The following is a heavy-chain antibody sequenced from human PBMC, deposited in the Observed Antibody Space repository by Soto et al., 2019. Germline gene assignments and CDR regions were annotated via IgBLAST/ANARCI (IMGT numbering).Heavy chain of an antibody. V-gene: IGHV3-23*01. CDR2: ISASGATT. D-gene: IGHD6-19*01. CDR1: GFTFSNYV. Sequence: EVQLLESGGTLVQPGGSLRLSCVGSGFTFSNYVMSWVRQAPGKGLEWVSGISASGATTYSADFVKGRFTISRDNSKNTLFLQMNSLRADDTAVYYCAKGWQVRGGQFDYWGQGTLVSVSS. J-gene: IGHJ4*02. CDR3: AKGWQVRGGQFDY.